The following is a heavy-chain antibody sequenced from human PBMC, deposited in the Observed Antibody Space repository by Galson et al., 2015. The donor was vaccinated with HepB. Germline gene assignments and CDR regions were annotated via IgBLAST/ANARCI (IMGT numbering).Heavy chain of an antibody. V-gene: IGHV3-21*01. D-gene: IGHD3-22*01. CDR1: SSYW. CDR2: ISSSSSYI. Sequence: SSYWMHWVRQAPGKGLEWVSSISSSSSYIYYADSVKSRFTISRDNAKNSLYLQMNSLRAEDTAVYYCARYYYDSSGYYEDYWGQGTLVTVSS. CDR3: ARYYYDSSGYYEDY. J-gene: IGHJ4*02.